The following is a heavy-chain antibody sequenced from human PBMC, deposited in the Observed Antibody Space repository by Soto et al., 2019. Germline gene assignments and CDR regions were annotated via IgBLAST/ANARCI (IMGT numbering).Heavy chain of an antibody. Sequence: SQTLSLTCAISGDSVSSNSSAWNWIRQSPSRGLEWLGRTYYGSKWYNDYAVSVKSRITINPDTSKNQFSLQLNSVTPEDTAVYYCARDFRRDGYIFIDYWGQGTLVTVS. V-gene: IGHV6-1*01. CDR2: TYYGSKWYN. CDR3: ARDFRRDGYIFIDY. CDR1: GDSVSSNSSA. J-gene: IGHJ4*02. D-gene: IGHD5-12*01.